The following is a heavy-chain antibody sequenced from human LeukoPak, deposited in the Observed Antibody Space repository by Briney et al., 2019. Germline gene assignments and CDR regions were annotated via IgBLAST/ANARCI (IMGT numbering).Heavy chain of an antibody. V-gene: IGHV5-51*01. J-gene: IGHJ3*02. CDR2: IYPGDSDT. Sequence: GESLKISCKGSGYSFTSYWIGWVRQMPGKGLEWMGIIYPGDSDTRYSPSFQGQVTISADKSISTAYLQWSSLKASDTAMYYCARQGPKERYGGNADAFDIWGQGTMVTVSS. D-gene: IGHD4-23*01. CDR1: GYSFTSYW. CDR3: ARQGPKERYGGNADAFDI.